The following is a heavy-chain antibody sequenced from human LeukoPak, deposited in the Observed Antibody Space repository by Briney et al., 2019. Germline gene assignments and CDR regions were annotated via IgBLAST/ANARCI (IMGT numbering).Heavy chain of an antibody. CDR2: INPNSGGT. CDR3: ARVGIDSSGWRRFDY. CDR1: GYTFTGYY. J-gene: IGHJ4*02. V-gene: IGHV1-2*02. D-gene: IGHD6-19*01. Sequence: ASVKVSCKASGYTFTGYYMHWVRQAPGQGLEWMGWINPNSGGTNYAQKFQGRVTMTRDTSISTAYMELSRLRSDDTAVYYCARVGIDSSGWRRFDYWGQGTLVTVSS.